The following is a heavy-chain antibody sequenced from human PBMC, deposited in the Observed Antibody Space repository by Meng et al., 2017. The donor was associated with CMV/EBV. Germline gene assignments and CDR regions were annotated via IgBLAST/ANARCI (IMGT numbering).Heavy chain of an antibody. CDR2: INPNSGGT. D-gene: IGHD2-15*01. V-gene: IGHV1-2*04. J-gene: IGHJ5*02. CDR1: GHTFIGYY. Sequence: QVQLVQSGAEVKKPGASVKVSCKTSGHTFIGYYMHWVRQAPGQGLEWMGWINPNSGGTNYAQKFQGWVTMTRDTSISTAYMELSRLRSDDTAVYYCAIGLGYCSGGSCYSLSWFDPWGQGTLVTVSS. CDR3: AIGLGYCSGGSCYSLSWFDP.